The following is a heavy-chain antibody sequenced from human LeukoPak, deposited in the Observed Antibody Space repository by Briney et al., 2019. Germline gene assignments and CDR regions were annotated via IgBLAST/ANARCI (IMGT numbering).Heavy chain of an antibody. CDR3: VRSSRGSFGFDY. CDR1: GGSISSGGYY. Sequence: SETLSLTCTVSGGSISSGGYYWSWIRQPPGKGLEWIGYIYHSGSTYYNPSLKSRVTISVDRSKNQFSLKLSSVTAADTAVYYCVRSSRGSFGFDYWGQGTLVTVSS. D-gene: IGHD1-26*01. CDR2: IYHSGST. J-gene: IGHJ4*02. V-gene: IGHV4-30-2*01.